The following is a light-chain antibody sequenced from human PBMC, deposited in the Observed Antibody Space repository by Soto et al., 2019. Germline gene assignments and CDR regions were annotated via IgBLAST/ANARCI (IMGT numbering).Light chain of an antibody. CDR1: VLAKKY. Sequence: SYELTQPSSVSVSPGQTARITCSGDVLAKKYARWFQQKPGQAPVLVIYNDSERPSGIPERFSGSSSGTTVTLTISGAQVEDEADYYCYSAADNRGVFGGGTQLTVL. CDR3: YSAADNRGV. J-gene: IGLJ2*01. V-gene: IGLV3-27*01. CDR2: NDS.